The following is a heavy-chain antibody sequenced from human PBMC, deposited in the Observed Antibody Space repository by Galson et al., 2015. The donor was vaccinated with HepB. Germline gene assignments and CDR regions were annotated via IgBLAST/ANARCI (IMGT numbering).Heavy chain of an antibody. V-gene: IGHV1-18*04. J-gene: IGHJ4*02. CDR3: ARDRDRYYYGSGSYYDY. Sequence: QSGAEVKKPGESLRISCKASGYTFTSYGISWVRQAPGQGLEWMGWISAYNGNTNYAQKLQGRVTMTTDTSTSTAYMELRSLRSDDTAVYYCARDRDRYYYGSGSYYDYWGQGTLVTVSS. D-gene: IGHD3-10*01. CDR1: GYTFTSYG. CDR2: ISAYNGNT.